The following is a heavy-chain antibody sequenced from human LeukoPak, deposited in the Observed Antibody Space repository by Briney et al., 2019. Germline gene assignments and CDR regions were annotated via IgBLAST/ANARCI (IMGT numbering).Heavy chain of an antibody. CDR2: ISSSSSTI. CDR1: GFTFSSYS. CDR3: ARVRVGATFPYYYYYMDV. J-gene: IGHJ6*03. V-gene: IGHV3-48*01. Sequence: GGSLRLSCAASGFTFSSYSMNWVRQAPGKGLEWVSYISSSSSTIYYADSVKGRFTISRDNAKNSLYLQMNSLRAEDTAVYYCARVRVGATFPYYYYYMDVWGKGTTVTISS. D-gene: IGHD1-26*01.